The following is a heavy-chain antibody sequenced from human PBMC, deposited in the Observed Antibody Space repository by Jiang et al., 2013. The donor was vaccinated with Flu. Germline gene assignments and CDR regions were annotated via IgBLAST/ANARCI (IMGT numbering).Heavy chain of an antibody. CDR1: GDSVSSNSAA. CDR3: ARGPPAYHYFGMDV. Sequence: SQTLSLTCAISGDSVSSNSAAWNWIRQSPSRGLEWLGRTYYRSKWYNDYAVSVKSRITINPDTSKNQFSLQLDSVTPDDTAVYYCARGPPAYHYFGMDVWGQGTTVTVS. CDR2: TYYRSKWYN. J-gene: IGHJ6*02. V-gene: IGHV6-1*01.